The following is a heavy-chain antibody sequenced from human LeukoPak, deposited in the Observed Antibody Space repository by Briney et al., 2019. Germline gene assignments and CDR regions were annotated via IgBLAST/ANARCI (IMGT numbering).Heavy chain of an antibody. D-gene: IGHD2-2*01. J-gene: IGHJ3*02. CDR2: ISGSGGST. Sequence: GGSLRLSCAASGFTFSSYAMSWVRQAPGKGLEWVSAISGSGGSTYYADSVKGRFTISRDNSKNTLYLQMNSLRAEDTAVYYCAKNLGYCSSTSCPTADAFDIWGQGTMVTVSS. CDR3: AKNLGYCSSTSCPTADAFDI. V-gene: IGHV3-23*01. CDR1: GFTFSSYA.